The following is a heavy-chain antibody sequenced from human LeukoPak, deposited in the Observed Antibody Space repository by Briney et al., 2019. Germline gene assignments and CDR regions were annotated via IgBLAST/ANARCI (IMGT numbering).Heavy chain of an antibody. CDR2: IWYDGSNK. CDR3: AREGCYYDSSGYCFDY. J-gene: IGHJ4*02. CDR1: GFTFSSYG. V-gene: IGHV3-33*01. Sequence: PGGSLRLSCAASGFTFSSYGMHWVRQAPGKGLEWVAVIWYDGSNKYYADSVKGRFTISRDNSKNTPYLQMNSLRAEDTAVYYCAREGCYYDSSGYCFDYWGQGTLVTVSS. D-gene: IGHD3-22*01.